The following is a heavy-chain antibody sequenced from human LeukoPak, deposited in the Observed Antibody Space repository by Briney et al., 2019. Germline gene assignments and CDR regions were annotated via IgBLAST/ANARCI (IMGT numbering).Heavy chain of an antibody. CDR1: GFTFRAYA. CDR3: ARDAQDYFDSSASFDY. J-gene: IGHJ4*02. D-gene: IGHD3-22*01. V-gene: IGHV3-30*04. Sequence: GGSLRLSCAASGFTFRAYAIHWVRQAPGQGLESVAVISYDGSNKYSADSVKGRFTISRDNSENTVYLQMNSLRAEDTAVYYCARDAQDYFDSSASFDYWGQGTLVTVSS. CDR2: ISYDGSNK.